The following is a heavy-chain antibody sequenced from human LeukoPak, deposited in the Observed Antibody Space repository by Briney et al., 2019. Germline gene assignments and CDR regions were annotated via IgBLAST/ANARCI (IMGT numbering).Heavy chain of an antibody. CDR2: IYSGGTT. V-gene: IGHV3-66*04. J-gene: IGHJ4*02. Sequence: QPGGSLRLSCAVSGFTVSGNYMSWVRQAPGKGLEWVSMIYSGGTTYYADSVKGRFTISRDNSKNTLDLQMNSLRAEDTAVYYCARRGDGYGSPFEYWGQGTLVTISS. CDR3: ARRGDGYGSPFEY. CDR1: GFTVSGNY. D-gene: IGHD5-18*01.